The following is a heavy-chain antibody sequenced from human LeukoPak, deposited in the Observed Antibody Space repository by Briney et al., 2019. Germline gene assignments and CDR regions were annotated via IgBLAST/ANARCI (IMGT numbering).Heavy chain of an antibody. J-gene: IGHJ6*02. CDR1: GGSFSGYY. CDR3: AAHEAYSSSWPLYYYYYYGMDV. D-gene: IGHD6-13*01. CDR2: IYYSGST. V-gene: IGHV4-39*01. Sequence: SETLSLTCAVYGGSFSGYYWGWIRQPPGKGLEWIGSIYYSGSTYYNPSLKSRVTISVDTSKNQFSLKLSSVTAADTAVYYCAAHEAYSSSWPLYYYYYYGMDVWGQGTAVTVSS.